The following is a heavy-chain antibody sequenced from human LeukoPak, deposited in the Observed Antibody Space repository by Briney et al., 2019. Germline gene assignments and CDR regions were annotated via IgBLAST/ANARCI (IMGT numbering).Heavy chain of an antibody. CDR1: GGSISSYY. Sequence: SETLSLTCTVSGGSISSYYWGWIRQPPGKGLEWIGSIYYSGSTYYNPSLKSRVTISVDTSKNQFSLKLSSVTAADTAAYYCARGSVAAAVFDPWGQGTLVTVSS. V-gene: IGHV4-39*07. D-gene: IGHD6-13*01. CDR2: IYYSGST. J-gene: IGHJ5*02. CDR3: ARGSVAAAVFDP.